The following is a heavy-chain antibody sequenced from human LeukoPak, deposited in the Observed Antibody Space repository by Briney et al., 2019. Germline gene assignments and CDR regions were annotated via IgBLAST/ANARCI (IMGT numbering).Heavy chain of an antibody. CDR3: AHLGIQLWFQRYYFDY. CDR1: GFSLSTSGVG. J-gene: IGHJ4*02. D-gene: IGHD5-18*01. Sequence: SGPTLVNPTQTLTLTCTFSGFSLSTSGVGVGWIRQPPGKALEWLALIYWTDDKRYSPSLKSRLTITKDTSKNQVVLTMTNMDPVDTATYYCAHLGIQLWFQRYYFDYWGQGTLSPSPQ. V-gene: IGHV2-5*01. CDR2: IYWTDDK.